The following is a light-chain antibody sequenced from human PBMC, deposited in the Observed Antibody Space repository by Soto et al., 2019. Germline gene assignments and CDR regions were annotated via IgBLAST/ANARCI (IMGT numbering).Light chain of an antibody. CDR3: SSYAGSNLWV. CDR2: EVS. V-gene: IGLV2-8*01. CDR1: SSDVGNYKD. J-gene: IGLJ3*02. Sequence: QSALTKSPSASGSPGQSVTISCTGTSSDVGNYKDVSWYQQHPGKAPKLMIYEVSKRPSGVPDRFSGSKSGNTASLTVSGLQVEDEADYYCSSYAGSNLWVFGGGTKLTVL.